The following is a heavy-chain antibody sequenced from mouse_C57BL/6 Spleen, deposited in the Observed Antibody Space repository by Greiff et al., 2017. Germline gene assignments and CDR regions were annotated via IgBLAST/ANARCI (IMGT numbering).Heavy chain of an antibody. CDR3: ASYEYDDAMDY. CDR1: GYSFTGYY. D-gene: IGHD2-4*01. Sequence: EVQLQQSGPELVKPGASVKISCKASGYSFTGYYMNWVKQSPEKSLEWIGEINPSTGGTTYNQKFKAKATLTVDKSSSTDYMQLKSLTSEDSAVYYCASYEYDDAMDYWGQGTSVTVSS. V-gene: IGHV1-42*01. CDR2: INPSTGGT. J-gene: IGHJ4*01.